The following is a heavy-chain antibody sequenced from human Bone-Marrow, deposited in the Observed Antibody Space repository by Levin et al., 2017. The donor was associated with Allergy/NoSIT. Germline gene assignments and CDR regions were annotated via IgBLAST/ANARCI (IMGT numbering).Heavy chain of an antibody. CDR3: AKARDSYGYLPLDY. Sequence: SETLSLTCSVSGGSMSPYYWSWIRQTPGRGLEWIGYIFHSGSASYNPSLEGRVTISIDKSRTQFSLKLSSVTAADTALYFCAKARDSYGYLPLDYWGQGTLAIVST. CDR2: IFHSGSA. CDR1: GGSMSPYY. J-gene: IGHJ4*02. V-gene: IGHV4-59*01. D-gene: IGHD5-18*01.